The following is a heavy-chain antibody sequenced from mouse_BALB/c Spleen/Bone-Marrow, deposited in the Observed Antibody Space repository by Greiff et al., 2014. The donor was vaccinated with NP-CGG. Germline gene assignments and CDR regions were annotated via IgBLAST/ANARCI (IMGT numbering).Heavy chain of an antibody. CDR3: AREDIITAYFDY. CDR1: GYTFTSYT. D-gene: IGHD1-1*01. J-gene: IGHJ2*01. V-gene: IGHV1-4*02. Sequence: VQLQQSAAELARPGASVKMSCEASGYTFTSYTMHWVKQRPGQGLEWIGYIDPSNTYTDYNQNFKDKTTLTADKSSSTAYMQLSSLTSEDSAVYYCAREDIITAYFDYWGQGTTLTVSS. CDR2: IDPSNTYT.